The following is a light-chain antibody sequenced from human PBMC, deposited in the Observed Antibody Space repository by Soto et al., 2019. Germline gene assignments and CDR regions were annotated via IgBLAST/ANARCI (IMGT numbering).Light chain of an antibody. CDR2: AAT. V-gene: IGKV1D-12*01. Sequence: DIEMTQTPSFVSASPGDRVTITFRASQGISSWLAWYQQKPGKAPKLLIYAATILQSGVPSRFSGSESGTDFSLTISSLQPEDFATYFCQQSSDFPLTFGGGTKVDIK. J-gene: IGKJ4*01. CDR3: QQSSDFPLT. CDR1: QGISSW.